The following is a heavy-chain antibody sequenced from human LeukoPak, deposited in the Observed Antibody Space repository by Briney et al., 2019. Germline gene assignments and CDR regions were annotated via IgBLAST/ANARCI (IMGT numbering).Heavy chain of an antibody. CDR3: ATPRGSGSYLAFDY. CDR1: GGSFSGYY. D-gene: IGHD1-26*01. V-gene: IGHV4-34*01. Sequence: SETLSLTCAVYGGSFSGYYWSWIRQPPGKGLEWIGEINHSGSTNYNPSPKSRVTISVDMSKNQFSLKLSSVTAADTAVYYCATPRGSGSYLAFDYWGQGTLVTVSS. CDR2: INHSGST. J-gene: IGHJ4*02.